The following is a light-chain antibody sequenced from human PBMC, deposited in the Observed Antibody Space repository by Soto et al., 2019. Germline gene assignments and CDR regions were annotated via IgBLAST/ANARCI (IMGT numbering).Light chain of an antibody. CDR1: QSVSSH. CDR3: QQRSNWPAFT. V-gene: IGKV3-11*01. CDR2: DAS. Sequence: EIVLTQSPATPSLSPGERVTLSCRASQSVSSHLAWYQQKPGQAPRLLIHDASIRATGIPARFSGSGSGTDFTLTISSLEPEDFAVYYCQQRSNWPAFTFGPGTKVEIK. J-gene: IGKJ3*01.